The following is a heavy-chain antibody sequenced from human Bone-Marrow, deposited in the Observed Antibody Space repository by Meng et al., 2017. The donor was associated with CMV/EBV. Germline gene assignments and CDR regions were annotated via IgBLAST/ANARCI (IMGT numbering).Heavy chain of an antibody. D-gene: IGHD3-3*01. CDR1: GFTFDDYG. CDR3: ARDVEGMVIPHFDY. Sequence: AAGFTFDDYGMNWVRQAPGKGLEWVSHITWNGDNTAYAASVKGRFTVSRDNVKNSLSLQMNSLGAEDTALYYCARDVEGMVIPHFDYWGQGTLVTVSS. CDR2: ITWNGDNT. J-gene: IGHJ4*02. V-gene: IGHV3-20*03.